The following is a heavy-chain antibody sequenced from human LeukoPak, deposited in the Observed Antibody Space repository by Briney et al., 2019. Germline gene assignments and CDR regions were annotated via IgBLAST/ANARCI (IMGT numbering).Heavy chain of an antibody. J-gene: IGHJ4*02. D-gene: IGHD3-22*01. V-gene: IGHV4-59*01. Sequence: KTSETLSLTCTVSGGSISSYYWSWIRQPPGKGLEWIGYIYYSGSTNYNPSLKSRVTISVDTSKNQFSLKLSSVTAADTAVYYCARDYDSSAGYWGQGTLVTVSS. CDR3: ARDYDSSAGY. CDR2: IYYSGST. CDR1: GGSISSYY.